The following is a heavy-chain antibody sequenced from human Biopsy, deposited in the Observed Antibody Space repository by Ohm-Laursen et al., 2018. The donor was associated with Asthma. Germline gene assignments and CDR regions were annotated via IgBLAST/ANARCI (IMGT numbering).Heavy chain of an antibody. CDR1: VYTFINYA. CDR2: INAGNGNT. Sequence: ASVKVSCKASVYTFINYAIHWVRRAPGQRLEWMGWINAGNGNTKYSQKFQGRVTITRDTSASTAYMDLSSLRSEDTAVYYCARTYYDFLTGQVNDAFATWGQGTVVTVSS. J-gene: IGHJ3*02. CDR3: ARTYYDFLTGQVNDAFAT. D-gene: IGHD3-9*01. V-gene: IGHV1-3*01.